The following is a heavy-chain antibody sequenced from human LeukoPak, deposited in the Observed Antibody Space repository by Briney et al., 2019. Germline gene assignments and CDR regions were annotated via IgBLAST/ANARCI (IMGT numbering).Heavy chain of an antibody. J-gene: IGHJ4*02. CDR1: GFTFSRYA. CDR3: ATFRGDNREADFEY. CDR2: ISTSVGST. D-gene: IGHD1-14*01. V-gene: IGHV3-23*01. Sequence: TGGSLRLSCAASGFTFSRYAISWVRQAPGKGLDWVSSISTSVGSTYYADSVKGRFTISRDNSKSTLYLQMNSLRDEDTAVYYCATFRGDNREADFEYLGQGTLVTVSA.